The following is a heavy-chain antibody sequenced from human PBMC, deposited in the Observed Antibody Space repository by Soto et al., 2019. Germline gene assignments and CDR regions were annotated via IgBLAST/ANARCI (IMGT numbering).Heavy chain of an antibody. Sequence: GASVKVSCKASGYIFTNYAIHWVRQAPGQRLEWMGWINAGNGKTKYSQNFQGRVTITRDTSASIAYMEVNGLRSEDTAVCYCARLIYVAKTADIYLDSWHQAILVTV. CDR3: ARLIYVAKTADIYLDS. CDR2: INAGNGKT. D-gene: IGHD3-9*01. J-gene: IGHJ4*02. V-gene: IGHV1-3*01. CDR1: GYIFTNYA.